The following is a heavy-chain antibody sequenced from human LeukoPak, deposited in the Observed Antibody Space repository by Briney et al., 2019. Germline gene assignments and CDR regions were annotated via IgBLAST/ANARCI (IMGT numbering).Heavy chain of an antibody. V-gene: IGHV4-39*06. CDR2: SYYSGST. Sequence: SETLSLTCTVSGGSISNSNYCWGWIRQPPGKGLEWIGSSYYSGSTYYNPSLKGRVTISVDTSKNQFPLKLSSVTAADTAVYYCARVYNRYYGSGGYYNYWGQGTLVTVSS. CDR1: GGSISNSNYC. J-gene: IGHJ4*02. D-gene: IGHD3-10*01. CDR3: ARVYNRYYGSGGYYNY.